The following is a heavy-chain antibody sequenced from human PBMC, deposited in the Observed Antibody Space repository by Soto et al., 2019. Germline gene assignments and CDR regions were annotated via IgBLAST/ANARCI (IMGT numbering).Heavy chain of an antibody. Sequence: QVQLVQSGAEVKKPGASVKVSCKASGYTFIGYYMHWVRQAPGQGLEWMGWINPNSGGTNYAQKWQGGVALTRHTSISTAYKELSRLRSDDTAGYDCARTVRGTVSPAYYYCVMDVWGQGTTVTVSS. J-gene: IGHJ6*02. CDR1: GYTFIGYY. CDR3: ARTVRGTVSPAYYYCVMDV. V-gene: IGHV1-2*02. CDR2: INPNSGGT. D-gene: IGHD3-10*01.